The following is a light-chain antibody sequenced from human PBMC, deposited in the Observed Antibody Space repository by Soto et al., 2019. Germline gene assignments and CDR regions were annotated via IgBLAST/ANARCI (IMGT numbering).Light chain of an antibody. CDR1: QSVSSN. V-gene: IGKV3-15*01. CDR3: QQYNNWPRGTDIT. J-gene: IGKJ3*01. CDR2: GAS. Sequence: EIVMTQSPATLSVSPGERATLSCRASQSVSSNLAWYQQKPGQAPRLLIYGASTRATGIPARFSGSGSGTEFTLTISSLQSEDFAVYYCQQYNNWPRGTDITFGPGTKVDIK.